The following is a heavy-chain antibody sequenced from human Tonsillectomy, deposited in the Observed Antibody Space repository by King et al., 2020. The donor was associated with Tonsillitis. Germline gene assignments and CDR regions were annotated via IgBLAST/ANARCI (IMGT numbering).Heavy chain of an antibody. CDR3: ARLGIAALEGAFDI. J-gene: IGHJ3*02. Sequence: ELQLVQSGAEVKKPGESLMLSCKGSGYSLSTYWIGWVRQMPGKGLEWMGIIYPGDSDTLYSPSFQGQVTISADRSISTTYLQWSSLKASDTAIYYCARLGIAALEGAFDIWGQGTMVTVSS. D-gene: IGHD6-13*01. CDR1: GYSLSTYW. V-gene: IGHV5-51*01. CDR2: IYPGDSDT.